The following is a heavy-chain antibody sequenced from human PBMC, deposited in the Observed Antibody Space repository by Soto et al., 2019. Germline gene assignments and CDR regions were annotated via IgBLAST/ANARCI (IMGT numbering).Heavy chain of an antibody. D-gene: IGHD1-26*01. V-gene: IGHV4-59*08. CDR2: NYYSGST. CDR3: ARGGGSPDY. CDR1: GGSISSFY. J-gene: IGHJ4*02. Sequence: QVQLQESGPGLVKPSETLSLTCTVSGGSISSFYWSWIRQPPGKGLEWIGNNYYSGSTKYNPSHKSRVHISVDTSKNQFSLKLISATAADTAVYYCARGGGSPDYWRQGTMVTVSS.